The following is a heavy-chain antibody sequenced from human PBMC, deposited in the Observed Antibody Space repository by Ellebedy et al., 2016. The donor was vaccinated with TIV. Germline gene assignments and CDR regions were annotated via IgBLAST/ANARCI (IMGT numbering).Heavy chain of an antibody. CDR1: GFTFSSYW. J-gene: IGHJ4*02. CDR3: ARRSDSFDY. CDR2: ISTSFNTR. V-gene: IGHV3-48*01. D-gene: IGHD2-21*02. Sequence: GGSLRLSCAASGFTFSSYWMYWVRQAPGKGLEWISYISTSFNTRYYADSVKGRFTISRDKSKNTRYLQMNNLRVEEPAVYYCARRSDSFDYWGQGTLVTVSS.